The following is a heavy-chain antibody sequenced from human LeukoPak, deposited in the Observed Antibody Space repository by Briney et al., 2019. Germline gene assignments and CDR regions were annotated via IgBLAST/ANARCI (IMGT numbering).Heavy chain of an antibody. Sequence: GGSLGLSCAASGFTFSSYWMHWVRQAPGKGLVWVSRINSDGISTSYADSVKGRFTISRDNAKNTLYLQMNSLRAEDTAVYYCARDRIEYTYGTGFDYWGQGTLVTVSS. CDR3: ARDRIEYTYGTGFDY. D-gene: IGHD3-10*01. V-gene: IGHV3-74*01. CDR2: INSDGIST. J-gene: IGHJ4*02. CDR1: GFTFSSYW.